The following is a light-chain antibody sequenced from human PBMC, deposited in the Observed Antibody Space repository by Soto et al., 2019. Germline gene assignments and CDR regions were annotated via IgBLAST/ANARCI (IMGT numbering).Light chain of an antibody. J-gene: IGKJ1*01. V-gene: IGKV1-39*01. CDR2: AAS. Sequence: DIQMTQSPSSLSASVGDRVTITCRASQSISSYLNWYQQKPGKAPKLLIYAASSLQSGVPSRFSGSGSGPDFTLTISSLQPKDFAAYYCQQSYSTPPTFGQGTKVEIK. CDR1: QSISSY. CDR3: QQSYSTPPT.